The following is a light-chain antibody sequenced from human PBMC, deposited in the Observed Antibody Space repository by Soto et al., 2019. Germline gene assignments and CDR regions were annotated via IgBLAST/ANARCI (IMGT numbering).Light chain of an antibody. V-gene: IGKV1-39*01. CDR1: QSISSY. CDR3: QQSYTTPRT. CDR2: AAS. J-gene: IGKJ2*01. Sequence: DIQMTQSPSSLSASVGDRVTITCRASQSISSYLNWYQQKPGKAPKLLIYAASNLQSGVPSRFSGSGSGTDFTLTISSLQPEDFATYYCQQSYTTPRTFGQGPSWRSN.